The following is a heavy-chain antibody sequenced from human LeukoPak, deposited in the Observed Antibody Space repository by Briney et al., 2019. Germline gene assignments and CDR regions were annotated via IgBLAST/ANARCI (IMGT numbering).Heavy chain of an antibody. CDR2: IKQDESEK. D-gene: IGHD5-24*01. CDR1: GFTFNNYW. V-gene: IGHV3-7*03. J-gene: IGHJ4*02. CDR3: TRLGSEMAYTDPGDY. Sequence: GGSLRLSCEASGFTFNNYWMSWFRQAPGKGLEWVANIKQDESEKNYVDSVKGRFTISRDNVKNSLYLQMNSLRAEDTAVYYCTRLGSEMAYTDPGDYWGQGTLVTVSS.